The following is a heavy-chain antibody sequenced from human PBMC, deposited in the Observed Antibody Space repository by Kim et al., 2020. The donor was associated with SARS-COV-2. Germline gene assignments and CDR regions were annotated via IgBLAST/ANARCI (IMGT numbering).Heavy chain of an antibody. CDR3: AKAGNWSPFDD. V-gene: IGHV3-23*01. J-gene: IGHJ4*02. Sequence: NPFYADSVKGRFTISRYISKNTLYLQINSLRAEDTAIYFCAKAGNWSPFDDWGQGTLVTVSS. D-gene: IGHD1-1*01. CDR2: NP.